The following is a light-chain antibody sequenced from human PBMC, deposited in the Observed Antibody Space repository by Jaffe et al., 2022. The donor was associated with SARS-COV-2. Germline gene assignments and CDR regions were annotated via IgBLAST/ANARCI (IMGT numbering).Light chain of an antibody. CDR3: QQYNTYST. CDR1: QNINNW. Sequence: DIQMTQSPSTLSASVGDRVTITCRASQNINNWLAWYQQKPGKAPKLLIYRASLLERGVPSRFSGTGSGTDFTLTVSSLQPDDFATYYCQQYNTYSTFGQGTKLDIK. CDR2: RAS. V-gene: IGKV1-5*03. J-gene: IGKJ2*01.